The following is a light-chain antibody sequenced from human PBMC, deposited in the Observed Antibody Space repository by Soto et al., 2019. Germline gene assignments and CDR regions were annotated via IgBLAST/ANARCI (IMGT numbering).Light chain of an antibody. CDR2: EVS. Sequence: QSALTQPASVSGSPGQSITISCTGTSNDVGGYAYVSWYQQYPGKAPKLVISEVSNRPSGVSHRFSGFRSGNTASLTISGLQAEDEADYHCCSYSGNTTPVFGGGTKLTVL. CDR1: SNDVGGYAY. CDR3: CSYSGNTTPV. J-gene: IGLJ3*02. V-gene: IGLV2-14*01.